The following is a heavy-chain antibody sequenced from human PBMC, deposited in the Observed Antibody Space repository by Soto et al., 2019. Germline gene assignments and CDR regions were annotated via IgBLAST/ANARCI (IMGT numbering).Heavy chain of an antibody. V-gene: IGHV4-39*01. Sequence: LSXTCSVAGGSSSSGGNYWGWISQPPGKGKEWIGTIYYSGNIYYNPSLKRRVTISVDTAKNQFSLKLSSVTAADTAVYYCARQFYFGSGSYYHRPFDFWGQGTLVTVSS. CDR1: GGSSSSGGNY. CDR2: IYYSGNI. CDR3: ARQFYFGSGSYYHRPFDF. J-gene: IGHJ4*02. D-gene: IGHD3-10*01.